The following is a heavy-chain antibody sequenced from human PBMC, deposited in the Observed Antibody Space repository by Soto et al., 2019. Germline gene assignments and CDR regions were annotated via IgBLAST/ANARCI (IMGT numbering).Heavy chain of an antibody. V-gene: IGHV3-43*01. CDR1: GFTFDDYT. CDR2: ISWDGGST. CDR3: AKLYSSGWSSDY. D-gene: IGHD6-19*01. J-gene: IGHJ4*02. Sequence: GGSLRLSCAASGFTFDDYTMHWVRQAPGKGLEWVSLISWDGGSTYYADSVKGRFTISRDNSKNSLYLQINSLRTEDTALYYCAKLYSSGWSSDYWGQGTLVTAPQ.